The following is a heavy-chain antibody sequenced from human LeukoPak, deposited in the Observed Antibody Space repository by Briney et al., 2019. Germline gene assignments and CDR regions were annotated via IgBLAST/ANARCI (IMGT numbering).Heavy chain of an antibody. J-gene: IGHJ4*02. CDR2: SATGGTT. CDR1: GLTVSSNC. Sequence: PGGSLRLSCAASGLTVSSNCICWVRQAPGEGLEWVSALSATGGTTYYADSVKGWFTISRDNSKNTLYLQMNSLRAEDTAVYYCAKDRITMVRGVPWGAAPDYWGQGTLVTVSS. D-gene: IGHD3-10*01. CDR3: AKDRITMVRGVPWGAAPDY. V-gene: IGHV3-53*05.